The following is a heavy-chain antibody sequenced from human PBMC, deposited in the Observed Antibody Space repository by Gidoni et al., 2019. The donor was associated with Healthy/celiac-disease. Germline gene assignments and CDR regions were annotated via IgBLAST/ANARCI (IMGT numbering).Heavy chain of an antibody. Sequence: EVQLVESGGGLVKPGGSLRLSCAASGFPFSSYSMNWVRQAPGKGLEWVSSMSSSSSYIYYADSVKCRFTISRDNAKNSLYLQMNSLRAEDTAVYYCARDWAAAGSEDNWFDPWGQGTLVTVSS. V-gene: IGHV3-21*01. D-gene: IGHD6-13*01. CDR2: MSSSSSYI. CDR3: ARDWAAAGSEDNWFDP. CDR1: GFPFSSYS. J-gene: IGHJ5*02.